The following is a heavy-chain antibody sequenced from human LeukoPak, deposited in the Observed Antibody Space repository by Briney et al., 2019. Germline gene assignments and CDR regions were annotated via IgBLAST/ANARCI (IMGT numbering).Heavy chain of an antibody. D-gene: IGHD2-15*01. CDR3: ARGGGDY. Sequence: PGGSLRLSCAASGFIVSSSYMIWVRQAPGKGLEWVSVIYSGGSTYYADSVKGRFTISRDNSKNTLYLQINSLRADDTAVYYCARGGGDYWGQGTLVTVSS. CDR1: GFIVSSSY. V-gene: IGHV3-53*01. CDR2: IYSGGST. J-gene: IGHJ4*02.